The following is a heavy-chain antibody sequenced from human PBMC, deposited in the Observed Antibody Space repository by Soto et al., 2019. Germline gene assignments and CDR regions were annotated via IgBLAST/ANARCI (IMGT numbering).Heavy chain of an antibody. Sequence: PSETLSLTCTVSGGSISSYYWSWIRQPPGKGLEWIGYIYYSGSTNYNPSLKSRVTISVDTSKNQFSLKLSSVTAADTAVYYCARGGVVVTSEPFDYWRQGTLVTVSS. CDR1: GGSISSYY. J-gene: IGHJ4*02. CDR3: ARGGVVVTSEPFDY. CDR2: IYYSGST. D-gene: IGHD2-21*02. V-gene: IGHV4-59*01.